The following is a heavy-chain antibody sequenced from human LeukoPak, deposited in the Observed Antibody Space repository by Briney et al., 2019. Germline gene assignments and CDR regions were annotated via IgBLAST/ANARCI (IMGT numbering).Heavy chain of an antibody. J-gene: IGHJ4*02. CDR2: IYTSGST. CDR3: ARHKPYNWNYRTAYFDY. D-gene: IGHD1-7*01. CDR1: GGSISSYY. V-gene: IGHV4-4*09. Sequence: PSETLSLTCTVSGGSISSYYWSWIRQPPGKGLEWIGYIYTSGSTNYNPSLKSRVTISVDTSKNQFPLKLSSVTAADTAVYYCARHKPYNWNYRTAYFDYWGQGTLVTVSS.